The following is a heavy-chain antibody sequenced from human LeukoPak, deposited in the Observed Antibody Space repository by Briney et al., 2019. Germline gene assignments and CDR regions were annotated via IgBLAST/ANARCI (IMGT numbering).Heavy chain of an antibody. CDR2: INPSGGST. CDR1: GYTFTSYY. J-gene: IGHJ4*02. Sequence: ASVKVSCKASGYTFTSYYVHWVRQAPGQGLEWIGIINPSGGSTSSAQKFQGRVTMTSDTSTSTVYMELSSLRSEDTAVYYCAREGPTAIKYYFDYWGQGTLVTVSS. V-gene: IGHV1-46*01. D-gene: IGHD2-2*01. CDR3: AREGPTAIKYYFDY.